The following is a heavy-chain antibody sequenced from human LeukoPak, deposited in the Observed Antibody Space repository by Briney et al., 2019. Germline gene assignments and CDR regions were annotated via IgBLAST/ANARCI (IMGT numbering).Heavy chain of an antibody. V-gene: IGHV4-38-2*02. J-gene: IGHJ6*03. D-gene: IGHD4-11*01. Sequence: SETLSLTCAVSGYSISSGYYWGWIRPPPGKGLEWIGSIYHSGSTYYNPSLKSRVTISVDTSKNQFSLKLSSVTAADTAVYYCAREVTTPLDYYYYYMDVWGKGTTVTVSS. CDR3: AREVTTPLDYYYYYMDV. CDR1: GYSISSGYY. CDR2: IYHSGST.